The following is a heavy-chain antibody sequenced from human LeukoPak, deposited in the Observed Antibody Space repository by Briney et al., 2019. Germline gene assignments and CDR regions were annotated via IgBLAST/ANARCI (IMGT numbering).Heavy chain of an antibody. V-gene: IGHV4-59*01. CDR2: IYYSGST. J-gene: IGHJ4*02. D-gene: IGHD5-18*01. CDR1: GGSISSYY. Sequence: SETLSLTCTVSGGSISSYYWGWIRQPPGKGLEWIGYIYYSGSTNYNPSLKSRVTISVDTSKNQFSLKLSSVTAADTAVYYCARAAGGYSYGNFDYWGQGTLVTVSS. CDR3: ARAAGGYSYGNFDY.